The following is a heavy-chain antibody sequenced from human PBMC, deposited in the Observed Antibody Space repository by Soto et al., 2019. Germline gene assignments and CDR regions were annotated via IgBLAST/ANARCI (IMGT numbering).Heavy chain of an antibody. D-gene: IGHD3-16*01. CDR1: GFTFSTFA. J-gene: IGHJ6*02. V-gene: IGHV3-23*01. CDR3: AKSTRIYPQGGTKEYYYGMDV. Sequence: EVQLLESGGGLVQPGGSLRLSCAASGFTFSTFAMSWVRQAPGKGLEWVSAISGSGGSTYYADSVKGRFTISRDNSKNTLYLQMNSLRAEDTAVYYCAKSTRIYPQGGTKEYYYGMDVWGQATTVTVSS. CDR2: ISGSGGST.